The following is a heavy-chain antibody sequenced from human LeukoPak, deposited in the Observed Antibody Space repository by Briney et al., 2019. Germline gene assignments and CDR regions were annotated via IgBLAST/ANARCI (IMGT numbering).Heavy chain of an antibody. Sequence: SETLSLTCTVSGGSISSYYWSWIRQPPGKGLEWIGYIYYSGSTNYNPSLKSRVTISVDTSKNQFSLKLSSVTAADTAVYYCARDTPVHYDFWSGPRWFDPWGQGTLVTVSS. V-gene: IGHV4-59*01. CDR2: IYYSGST. D-gene: IGHD3-3*01. CDR3: ARDTPVHYDFWSGPRWFDP. J-gene: IGHJ5*02. CDR1: GGSISSYY.